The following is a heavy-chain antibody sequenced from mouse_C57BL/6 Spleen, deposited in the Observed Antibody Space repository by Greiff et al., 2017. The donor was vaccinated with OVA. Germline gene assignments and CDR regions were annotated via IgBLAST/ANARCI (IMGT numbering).Heavy chain of an antibody. J-gene: IGHJ2*01. CDR2: INPNNGGT. Sequence: VQLQQSGPELVKPGASVKISCKASGYTFTDYYMNWVKQSHGKSLEWIGDINPNNGGTSYNQKFKGKATLTVDKSSSTAYMELRSLTSEDSAVYYCARVLFDYWGQGTTLTVSS. CDR3: ARVLFDY. CDR1: GYTFTDYY. V-gene: IGHV1-26*01.